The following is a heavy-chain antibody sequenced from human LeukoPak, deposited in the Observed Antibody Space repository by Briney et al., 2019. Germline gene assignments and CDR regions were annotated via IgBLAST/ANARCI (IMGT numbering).Heavy chain of an antibody. J-gene: IGHJ5*02. CDR3: AKDHSSSWDPGWFDP. V-gene: IGHV3-23*01. D-gene: IGHD6-13*01. CDR2: ISGSGGST. Sequence: GGSLRLSCAASGFTFSSFAMSWVRQAPGKGLEWVSAISGSGGSTYYADSVKGRFTISRGNSKNTLYLQMNSLTAEDTAVYSCAKDHSSSWDPGWFDPWGQGTLVTVSS. CDR1: GFTFSSFA.